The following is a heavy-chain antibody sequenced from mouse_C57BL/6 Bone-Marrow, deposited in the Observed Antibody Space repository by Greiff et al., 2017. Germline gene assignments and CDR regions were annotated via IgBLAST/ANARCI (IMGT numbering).Heavy chain of an antibody. CDR3: AREGGNYRFAY. CDR2: INPGSGGT. D-gene: IGHD2-1*01. J-gene: IGHJ3*01. CDR1: GYAFTNYL. V-gene: IGHV1-54*01. Sequence: QVQLQQSGAELVRPGTSVKVSCKASGYAFTNYLIEWVKQRPGQGLEWIGEINPGSGGTNYNEKFKGKATLTADKSSSTAYMQLSSLTSEDSAVYFCAREGGNYRFAYWGQGTLVTVSA.